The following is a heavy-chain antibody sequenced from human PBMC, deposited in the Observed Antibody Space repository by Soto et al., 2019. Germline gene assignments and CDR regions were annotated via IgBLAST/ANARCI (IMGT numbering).Heavy chain of an antibody. CDR3: ARDVEWGAGTFDY. D-gene: IGHD3-3*01. V-gene: IGHV3-33*01. CDR1: GFTFSSYG. Sequence: GGSLRLSCAASGFTFSSYGMHWVRQAPGKGLEWVAVIWYDGSNKYYADSVKGRFTISRDNSKNTLYLQMNSLRAEDTAVYYCARDVEWGAGTFDYWGQGTLVTVSS. J-gene: IGHJ4*02. CDR2: IWYDGSNK.